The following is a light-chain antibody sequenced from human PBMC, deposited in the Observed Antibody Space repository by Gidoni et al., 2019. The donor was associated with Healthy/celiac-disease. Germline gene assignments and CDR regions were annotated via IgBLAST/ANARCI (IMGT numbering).Light chain of an antibody. V-gene: IGKV3-15*01. CDR3: QQYNNWPRT. J-gene: IGKJ1*01. Sequence: EIVLTQSPATLSVSPGERATLSCRASQSVSSNLAWYQQKPGQAPRLLIYGASTRATGSPARFSGSGSGKEFTLTISRLQSEDVAVYYCQQYNNWPRTFXXXTKVEIK. CDR1: QSVSSN. CDR2: GAS.